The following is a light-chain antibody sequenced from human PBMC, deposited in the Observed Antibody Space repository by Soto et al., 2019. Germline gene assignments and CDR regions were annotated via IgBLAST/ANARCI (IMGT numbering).Light chain of an antibody. CDR2: DAS. CDR3: QQRSNWPPWT. Sequence: EIVLTQSPSTLSLSPGERATLSCRASQSVSSYLAWYQQKPGQAPRLLIYDASNRATAIPARFSGSGSGTAFTPTISSLEPEDFAVYYCQQRSNWPPWTFGQGTKVEIK. V-gene: IGKV3-11*01. CDR1: QSVSSY. J-gene: IGKJ1*01.